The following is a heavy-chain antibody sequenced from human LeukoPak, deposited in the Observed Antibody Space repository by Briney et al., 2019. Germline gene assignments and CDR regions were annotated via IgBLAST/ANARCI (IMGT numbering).Heavy chain of an antibody. Sequence: SETLSLTCTVSGGSISSYYWSWIRQPPGKGLEWIGYIYFNGNTNYNPSLKSRVTISMDTSKNQFSLKLTSVTAADTAVYYCARVKINPYDFWSGYPNWFDPWGQGTLVTVSS. CDR1: GGSISSYY. V-gene: IGHV4-59*01. CDR2: IYFNGNT. CDR3: ARVKINPYDFWSGYPNWFDP. D-gene: IGHD3-3*01. J-gene: IGHJ5*02.